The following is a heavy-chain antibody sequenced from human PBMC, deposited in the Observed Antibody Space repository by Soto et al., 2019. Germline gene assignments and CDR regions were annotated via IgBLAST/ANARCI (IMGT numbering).Heavy chain of an antibody. CDR2: ISGSGGST. D-gene: IGHD5-18*01. V-gene: IGHV3-23*01. CDR1: GFTFSSYA. Sequence: GGSLRLSCAASGFTFSSYAMSWVRQAPGKGLEWVSAISGSGGSTYYADSVKGRFTISRDNSKNTLYLQMNSLRAEDTAVYYCARGPRLYSYGLGPFDYWGQGTLVTVSS. J-gene: IGHJ4*02. CDR3: ARGPRLYSYGLGPFDY.